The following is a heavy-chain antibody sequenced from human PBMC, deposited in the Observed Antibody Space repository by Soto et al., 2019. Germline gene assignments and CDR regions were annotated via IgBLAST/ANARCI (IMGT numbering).Heavy chain of an antibody. V-gene: IGHV3-48*02. CDR3: ASPRSSSGGGFDY. J-gene: IGHJ4*02. Sequence: GGSLRLSCAASGFTFSSYNMNWVRQAPGKGLEWVSYISSSSSTIYYADSVKGRFTISRDNAKNSLYLQMNSLRDEDTAVYYCASPRSSSGGGFDYWGQGTQVTVSS. CDR2: ISSSSSTI. D-gene: IGHD3-10*01. CDR1: GFTFSSYN.